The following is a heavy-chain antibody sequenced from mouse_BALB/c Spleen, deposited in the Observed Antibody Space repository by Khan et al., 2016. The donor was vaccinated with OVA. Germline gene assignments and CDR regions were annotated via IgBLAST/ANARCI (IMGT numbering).Heavy chain of an antibody. V-gene: IGHV3-2*02. CDR3: ARDGSRYTSAMDY. CDR2: ISYSGST. J-gene: IGHJ4*01. D-gene: IGHD2-3*01. Sequence: EVQLQESGPGLVKPSQSLSLTCTVTGYSITSDYAWNWIRQFPGNKLEWMGYISYSGSTNYNPALKSRISITRDTSKNQFFLQLNSVTTEDTATYYCARDGSRYTSAMDYWGQGTSVTVSS. CDR1: GYSITSDYA.